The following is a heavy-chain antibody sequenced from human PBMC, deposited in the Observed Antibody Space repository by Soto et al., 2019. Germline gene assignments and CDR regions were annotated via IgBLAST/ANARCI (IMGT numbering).Heavy chain of an antibody. CDR1: GGSVSSGSYY. CDR2: IYYSGST. V-gene: IGHV4-61*01. J-gene: IGHJ4*02. Sequence: QVQLQESGPGLVKPSETLSLTCTVSGGSVSSGSYYWSWIRQPPGKGLEWIGYIYYSGSTNYNPSLKSRVTISVDTSKNQFSLKLSAVTAADTAVYYCASSFGAGWGWPYSYGHQIDYWGQGTLVTVSS. CDR3: ASSFGAGWGWPYSYGHQIDY. D-gene: IGHD5-18*01.